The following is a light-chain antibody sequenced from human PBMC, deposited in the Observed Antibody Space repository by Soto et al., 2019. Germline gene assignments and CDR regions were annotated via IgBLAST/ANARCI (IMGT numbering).Light chain of an antibody. CDR2: AAS. Sequence: DIQMTQSPSSLSASVGNRVTITCRASQSISTYLNWYQQKPGKAPKLLIYAASSLQSGVPSTFSGCGSGTLFTLTISSLQTEDFATYYCQQTSSTPVTVGLGTRREIK. V-gene: IGKV1-39*01. CDR3: QQTSSTPVT. CDR1: QSISTY. J-gene: IGKJ5*01.